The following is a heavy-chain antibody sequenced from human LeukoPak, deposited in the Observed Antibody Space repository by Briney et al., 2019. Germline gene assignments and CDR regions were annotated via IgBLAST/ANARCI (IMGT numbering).Heavy chain of an antibody. D-gene: IGHD3-16*01. J-gene: IGHJ4*02. V-gene: IGHV4-30-4*08. CDR1: GGSFSGYY. CDR2: IYYSGST. Sequence: SETLSLTCAVSGGSFSGYYWTWIRQPPGKGLEWIGYIYYSGSTYYNPSLKSRVTISVDTSKNQFSLKLSSVTAADTAVYYCARAPLGRIDYWGQGTLVTVSS. CDR3: ARAPLGRIDY.